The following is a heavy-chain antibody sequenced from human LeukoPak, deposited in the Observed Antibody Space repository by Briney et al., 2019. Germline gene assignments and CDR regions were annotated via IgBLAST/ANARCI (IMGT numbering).Heavy chain of an antibody. CDR1: GFTFSSYA. Sequence: QPGGSLRLSCAASGFTFSSYAMHWVRQAPGKGLEWVAVISYDGSNKYYADSVKGRFTISRDNSKNTLYLQMNSLRAEDTAVYYCAKDLTMVRGVIPPFGYYYYGMDVWGQGTTVTVSS. J-gene: IGHJ6*02. CDR2: ISYDGSNK. D-gene: IGHD3-10*01. V-gene: IGHV3-30-3*01. CDR3: AKDLTMVRGVIPPFGYYYYGMDV.